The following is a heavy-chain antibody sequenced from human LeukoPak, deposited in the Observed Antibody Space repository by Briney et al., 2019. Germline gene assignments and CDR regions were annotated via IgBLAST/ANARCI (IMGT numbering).Heavy chain of an antibody. Sequence: GGSLRLSCGASGFNFSYYWMSWARQAPGKGVEWVARVKGDGSEKSYVDSVKGRFTISRDNAKNSLFLQMDNLRADDTAVYYCARGGSVMFDQWGQGTQVTVSS. CDR3: ARGGSVMFDQ. CDR1: GFNFSYYW. V-gene: IGHV3-7*03. J-gene: IGHJ4*02. CDR2: VKGDGSEK. D-gene: IGHD2-21*01.